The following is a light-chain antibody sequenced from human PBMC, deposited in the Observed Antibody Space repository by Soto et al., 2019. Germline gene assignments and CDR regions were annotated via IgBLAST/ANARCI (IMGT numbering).Light chain of an antibody. CDR1: SSDVAGYNY. CDR3: SSYTSRGLVV. CDR2: EVS. V-gene: IGLV2-14*01. Sequence: QSALTQPASVSGSPGQSITMSCTGTSSDVAGYNYVSWYQQHPGKAPKLIIYEVSNRPSGVSNRFSGSKSGNAASLTISGLQPEDEADYYCSSYTSRGLVVFGGGTKLTVL. J-gene: IGLJ2*01.